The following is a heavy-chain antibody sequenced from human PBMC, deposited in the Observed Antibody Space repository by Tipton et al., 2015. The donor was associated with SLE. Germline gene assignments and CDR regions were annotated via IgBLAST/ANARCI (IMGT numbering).Heavy chain of an antibody. Sequence: TLSLTCTVSGGSISSGSYYWSWIRQPAGKGLEWIGRIYTSGSTNYNPSLKSRVTMSVDTSKNQFSLKLSSVTAADTAVYYCARDHIAGGAFDIWGQGTMVTVSS. J-gene: IGHJ3*02. CDR1: GGSISSGSYY. CDR3: ARDHIAGGAFDI. D-gene: IGHD6-13*01. V-gene: IGHV4-61*02. CDR2: IYTSGST.